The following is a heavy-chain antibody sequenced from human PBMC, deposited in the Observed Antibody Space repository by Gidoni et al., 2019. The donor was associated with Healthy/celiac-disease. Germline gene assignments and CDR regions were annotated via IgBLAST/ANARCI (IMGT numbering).Heavy chain of an antibody. V-gene: IGHV1-69*01. CDR2: IIPIFGTA. CDR3: ARGITMVRGPVDY. D-gene: IGHD3-10*01. Sequence: QVQLVQSGAEVKKPGSSAQDSCKAARGTFSSYAISWVRQAPGQGLEWMGGIIPIFGTANYAQKFQGRVTITADESTSTAYMVMSSLRSEDTAVYYCARGITMVRGPVDYWGQGTLVTVSS. CDR1: RGTFSSYA. J-gene: IGHJ4*02.